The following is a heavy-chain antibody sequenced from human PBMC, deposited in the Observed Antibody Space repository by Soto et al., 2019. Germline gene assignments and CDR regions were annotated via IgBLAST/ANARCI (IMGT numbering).Heavy chain of an antibody. CDR1: GFTFSFYA. CDR3: ARQAKIGDRSQFYFDS. V-gene: IGHV3-30*04. Sequence: QVQLVESGGDVVQPGRSLRLSCAASGFTFSFYAVHWVRQAPGMGLEWVAVISYNGRNKHYVDSVKGRFTISRDNSQDTLYLQMDSLRPDDTAVYYCARQAKIGDRSQFYFDSWGQGTLVTVSS. D-gene: IGHD3-16*01. J-gene: IGHJ4*02. CDR2: ISYNGRNK.